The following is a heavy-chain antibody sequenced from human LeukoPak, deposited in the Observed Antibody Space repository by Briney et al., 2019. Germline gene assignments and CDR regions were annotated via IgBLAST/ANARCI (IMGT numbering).Heavy chain of an antibody. CDR3: ARTGGLSGSYHYYYYYYMDV. Sequence: ASVKVSCKASGYTFTSYGISWVRQAPGQGLEWMGWISAYNGNTNYAQKLQGRVTMTTDTSTSTAYMELRSLRSDDTAVYYCARTGGLSGSYHYYYYYYMDVWGKGTTVTVSS. V-gene: IGHV1-18*01. CDR2: ISAYNGNT. J-gene: IGHJ6*03. CDR1: GYTFTSYG. D-gene: IGHD1-26*01.